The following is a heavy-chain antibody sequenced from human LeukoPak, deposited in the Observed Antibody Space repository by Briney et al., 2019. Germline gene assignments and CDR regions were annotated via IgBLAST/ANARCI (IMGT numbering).Heavy chain of an antibody. CDR2: ISGYNGKT. D-gene: IGHD6-13*01. V-gene: IGHV1-18*01. J-gene: IGHJ4*02. CDR1: GYTFTNYG. Sequence: ASVKVSCKASGYTFTNYGISWVRQAPGQGLERMGWISGYNGKTNYAQKLQGRVTMTTDTSTSTAYMELRSLRSDDTAVYYCARDMGIAVAGTGDFDYWGQGTLVTVSS. CDR3: ARDMGIAVAGTGDFDY.